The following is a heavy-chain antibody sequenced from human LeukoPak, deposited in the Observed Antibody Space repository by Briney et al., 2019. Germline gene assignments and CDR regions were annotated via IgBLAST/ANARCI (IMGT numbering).Heavy chain of an antibody. D-gene: IGHD3-22*01. Sequence: GGSLRLSCAGSGFTFDDYAMHWVRQLPGKGLEWVSGISWNSGNIGYADSVKGRFTISRDNAKNSLYLQMNSLRAEDTALYYCARGNRYDSRGYRSLYWYFDLWGRGTLVTVSS. CDR2: ISWNSGNI. J-gene: IGHJ2*01. CDR3: ARGNRYDSRGYRSLYWYFDL. CDR1: GFTFDDYA. V-gene: IGHV3-9*01.